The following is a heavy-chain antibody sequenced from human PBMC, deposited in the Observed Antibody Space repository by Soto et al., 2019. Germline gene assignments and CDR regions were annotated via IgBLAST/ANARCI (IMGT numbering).Heavy chain of an antibody. CDR1: GGSISSYY. Sequence: SETLSLTCTVSGGSISSYYWSWIRQPAGKGLEWIGRIYTSGSTNYNPSLKSRVTMSVDTSKNQFSLKLSSVTAADTAVYYCARDSASGYTHYYYAMDSWGQATKDTLS. D-gene: IGHD3-22*01. CDR3: ARDSASGYTHYYYAMDS. V-gene: IGHV4-4*07. J-gene: IGHJ6*02. CDR2: IYTSGST.